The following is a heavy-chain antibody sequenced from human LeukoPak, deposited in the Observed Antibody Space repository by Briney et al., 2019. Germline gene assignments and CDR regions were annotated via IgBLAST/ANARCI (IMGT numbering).Heavy chain of an antibody. Sequence: KPGGSLRLSCAASGFAFSSYNMKWVRQAPGKGLEWVSFISTTSTYIYYADSVKGRFTISRDNAKNSLSLQMNSLRAEDTAVYYCARGGVGHSSSWDFDYWGQGTLVTVSS. J-gene: IGHJ4*02. CDR3: ARGGVGHSSSWDFDY. D-gene: IGHD6-13*01. CDR2: ISTTSTYI. V-gene: IGHV3-21*01. CDR1: GFAFSSYN.